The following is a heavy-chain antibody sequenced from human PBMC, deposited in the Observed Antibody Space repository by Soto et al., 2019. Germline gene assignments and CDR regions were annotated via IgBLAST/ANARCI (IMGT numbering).Heavy chain of an antibody. CDR2: FDPEDGET. CDR3: GTGFGSGSDAFDI. CDR1: GYTLTELS. V-gene: IGHV1-24*01. J-gene: IGHJ3*02. Sequence: ASVKVSCKVSGYTLTELSMHWVRQAPGKGLEWMGGFDPEDGETIYAQKFQGRVTMTEDTSTDTAYMELSSLRSEDTAVYYCGTGFGSGSDAFDIWGQGTMVTVSS. D-gene: IGHD6-19*01.